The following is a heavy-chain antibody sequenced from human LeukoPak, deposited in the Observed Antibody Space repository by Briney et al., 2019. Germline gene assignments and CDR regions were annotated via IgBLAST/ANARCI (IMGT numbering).Heavy chain of an antibody. J-gene: IGHJ3*02. CDR1: GYTFTGYY. CDR3: ARDESYYYDSSGYYPTDAFDI. D-gene: IGHD3-22*01. CDR2: INPNSGGT. V-gene: IGHV1-2*02. Sequence: ASVKVSCKASGYTFTGYYMHWVRQAAGQGLEWMGWINPNSGGTNYAQKFQGRVTMTRDTSISTAYMELSRLRSDDTAVYYCARDESYYYDSSGYYPTDAFDIWGQGTMVTVSS.